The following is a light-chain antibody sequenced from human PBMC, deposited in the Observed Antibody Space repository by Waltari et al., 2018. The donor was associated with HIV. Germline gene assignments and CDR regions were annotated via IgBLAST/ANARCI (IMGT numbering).Light chain of an antibody. CDR2: AAS. J-gene: IGKJ4*01. CDR3: QQYRAYPLT. Sequence: DIQLTQSPSSLSASVGDRVTITCRASPDVSNYLAWFQQKPGEPPKSLIYAASSLQSGVPSKFSGSGSGTHFALTISSLQPEDFATYYCQQYRAYPLTFGGGTNVE. V-gene: IGKV1-16*02. CDR1: PDVSNY.